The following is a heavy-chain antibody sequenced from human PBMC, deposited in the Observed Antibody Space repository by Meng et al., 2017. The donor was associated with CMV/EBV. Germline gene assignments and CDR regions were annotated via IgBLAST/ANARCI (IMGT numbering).Heavy chain of an antibody. CDR3: ARAPIRKSDQLTLNWFDP. CDR2: IIPIFGTA. V-gene: IGHV1-69*05. Sequence: TFSSYAISWVRQAPGQGLEWMGGIIPIFGTANYAQKFQGRVTITTDESTSTAYMELSSLRSEDTAVYYCARAPIRKSDQLTLNWFDPWGQGTLVTVSS. J-gene: IGHJ5*02. D-gene: IGHD2-2*01. CDR1: TFSSYA.